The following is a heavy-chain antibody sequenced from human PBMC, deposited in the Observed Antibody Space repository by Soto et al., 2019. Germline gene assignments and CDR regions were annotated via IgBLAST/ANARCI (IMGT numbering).Heavy chain of an antibody. CDR3: ARAGRDYGSGSWAYY. V-gene: IGHV1-69*02. D-gene: IGHD3-10*01. Sequence: QVQLVQSGAEVKKPGSSVKVSCKASGGTFSNYTISWVRQAPGQGLEWMGRIIPILGIANYAQKLQGRATITADNPTSTAHRGLSSLRSEDTAVYYCARAGRDYGSGSWAYYLGQGTLVTVSS. J-gene: IGHJ4*02. CDR2: IIPILGIA. CDR1: GGTFSNYT.